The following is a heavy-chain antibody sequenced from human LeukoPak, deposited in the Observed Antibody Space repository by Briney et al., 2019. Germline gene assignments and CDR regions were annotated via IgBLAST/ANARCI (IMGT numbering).Heavy chain of an antibody. J-gene: IGHJ5*02. V-gene: IGHV3-48*03. D-gene: IGHD3-16*01. CDR3: ARDWRTMGGS. Sequence: GGSLRLSCAASGFTFSSYEMNWVRQAPGKGLEWVSYISGSSNNIYYADSVKGRFTISRDNAKNSLYLQMNSLRAEDTAVYYCARDWRTMGGSWGQGALVTVSS. CDR1: GFTFSSYE. CDR2: ISGSSNNI.